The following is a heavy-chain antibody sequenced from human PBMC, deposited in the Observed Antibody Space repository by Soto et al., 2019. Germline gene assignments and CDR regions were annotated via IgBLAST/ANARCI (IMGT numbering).Heavy chain of an antibody. CDR1: GVTFSDYA. D-gene: IGHD6-13*01. V-gene: IGHV3-30*04. CDR2: ISYDGSNK. J-gene: IGHJ5*02. CDR3: ARENGLAAAGIWPDH. Sequence: GGSLRLSCAASGVTFSDYALHWVRQAPGKGLEWVAVISYDGSNKYYADSVKGRFTISRDNSKNTMYLQINSLRGEDTAVYFCARENGLAAAGIWPDHWGQGTLVTVSS.